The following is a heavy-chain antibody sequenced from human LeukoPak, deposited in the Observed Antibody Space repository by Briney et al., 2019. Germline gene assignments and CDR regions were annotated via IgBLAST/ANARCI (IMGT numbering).Heavy chain of an antibody. CDR2: INHSGST. D-gene: IGHD6-13*01. V-gene: IGHV4-34*01. CDR3: ARGPPNYPGIAGS. Sequence: PSETLSLTCAVYGGSFSGYYWSWIRQPPGKGLEWIGEINHSGSTNYNPSLKSRVTISVDTSKNQFSLKLSSVTAADTAVYYCARGPPNYPGIAGSWGQGTLVTVSS. J-gene: IGHJ4*02. CDR1: GGSFSGYY.